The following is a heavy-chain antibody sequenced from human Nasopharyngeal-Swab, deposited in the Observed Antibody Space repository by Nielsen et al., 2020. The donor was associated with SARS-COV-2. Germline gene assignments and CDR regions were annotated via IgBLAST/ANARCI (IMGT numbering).Heavy chain of an antibody. CDR1: GFTFSSYA. V-gene: IGHV3-30-3*01. CDR2: ISYDGSNK. J-gene: IGHJ3*02. CDR3: ARTMGGSYFGAFDI. D-gene: IGHD1-26*01. Sequence: GGSLRLSCAASGFTFSSYAMHWVRQAPGKGLEWVAVISYDGSNKYYADSVKGRFTISRDNSKNTLYLQMNSLRAEDTAVYYCARTMGGSYFGAFDIWGQGTMVTVSS.